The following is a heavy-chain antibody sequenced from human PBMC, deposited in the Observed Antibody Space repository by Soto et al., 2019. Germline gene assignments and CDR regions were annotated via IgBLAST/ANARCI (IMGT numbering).Heavy chain of an antibody. V-gene: IGHV4-39*01. Sequence: PSETLSLTCTVSGGSISSSSYYWGWIRQPPGKGLEWIGSIYYSGSTYYNPSLKSRVTISVDTSKNQFSLKLSSVTAADTAVYNCARHSMDWTVVVVAATLGYYFDYWGQGTMVTVSS. J-gene: IGHJ4*02. CDR3: ARHSMDWTVVVVAATLGYYFDY. CDR2: IYYSGST. CDR1: GGSISSSSYY. D-gene: IGHD2-15*01.